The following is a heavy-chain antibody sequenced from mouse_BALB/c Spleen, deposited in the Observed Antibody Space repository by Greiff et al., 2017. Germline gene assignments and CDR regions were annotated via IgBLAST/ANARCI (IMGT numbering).Heavy chain of an antibody. CDR1: GYSITSDYA. CDR3: ARGYYGNYVPFYYAMDY. D-gene: IGHD2-1*01. J-gene: IGHJ4*01. V-gene: IGHV3-2*02. Sequence: EVKLQESGPGLVKPSQSLSLTCTVTGYSITSDYAWNWIRPFPGNKLEWMGYISYSGSTSYNPSLKSRISITRDTSKNQFFLQLNSVTTEDTATYYCARGYYGNYVPFYYAMDYWGQGTSVTVSS. CDR2: ISYSGST.